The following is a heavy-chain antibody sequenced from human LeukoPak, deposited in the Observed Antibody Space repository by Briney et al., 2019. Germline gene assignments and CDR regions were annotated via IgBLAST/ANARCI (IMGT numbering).Heavy chain of an antibody. Sequence: ASVKVSCKASGYTFTGYYMHWVRQAPGQGLEWMGWINPNSGGTNYAQKFQGRVTMTRDTSISTAYMELSRLRSDDTAVYYCARAQQLAQSKYCGMDVWGQGTTVTVSS. CDR3: ARAQQLAQSKYCGMDV. V-gene: IGHV1-2*02. CDR1: GYTFTGYY. CDR2: INPNSGGT. D-gene: IGHD6-13*01. J-gene: IGHJ6*02.